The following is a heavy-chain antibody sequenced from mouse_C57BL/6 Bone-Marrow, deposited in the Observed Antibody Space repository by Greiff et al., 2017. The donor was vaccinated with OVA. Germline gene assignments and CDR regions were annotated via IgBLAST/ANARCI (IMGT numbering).Heavy chain of an antibody. CDR3: AREGGYYYGSSYDAY. CDR2: IYPRSGNT. V-gene: IGHV1-81*01. Sequence: QVQLKQSGAELARPGASVKLSCKASGYTFTSYGLSWVKQRTGQGLEWIGEIYPRSGNTYYNEKFKGKATLTADKSSSTAYMELRSLTSEDSAVYFGAREGGYYYGSSYDAYWGQGTLVTVSA. J-gene: IGHJ3*01. CDR1: GYTFTSYG. D-gene: IGHD1-1*01.